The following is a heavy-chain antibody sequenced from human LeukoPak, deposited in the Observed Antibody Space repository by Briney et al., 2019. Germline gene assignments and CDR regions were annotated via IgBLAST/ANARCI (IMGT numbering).Heavy chain of an antibody. Sequence: ASVKVSCKASGDTFSSYAISWVRQAPGQGLEWMGGIIPIFGTANYAQKFQGRVTITADESTSTAYMELSSLRSEDTAVYYCARGGAAGTDWLDPWGQGTLVTVSS. CDR3: ARGGAAGTDWLDP. J-gene: IGHJ5*02. CDR2: IIPIFGTA. CDR1: GDTFSSYA. D-gene: IGHD6-13*01. V-gene: IGHV1-69*13.